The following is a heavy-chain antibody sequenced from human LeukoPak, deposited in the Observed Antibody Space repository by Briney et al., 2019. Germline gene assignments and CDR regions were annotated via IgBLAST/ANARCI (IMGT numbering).Heavy chain of an antibody. D-gene: IGHD3-22*01. CDR3: ARDLDDSSGDDY. CDR1: GYTFTGYY. CDR2: INPDSGGA. Sequence: ASVKVSCKASGYTFTGYYMHWVRQAPGQGLEWMGWINPDSGGADYAQKLQGRVTMTRDTSISTVYMELNSLTSDDTAVYYCARDLDDSSGDDYWGQGTLVTVSS. J-gene: IGHJ4*02. V-gene: IGHV1-2*02.